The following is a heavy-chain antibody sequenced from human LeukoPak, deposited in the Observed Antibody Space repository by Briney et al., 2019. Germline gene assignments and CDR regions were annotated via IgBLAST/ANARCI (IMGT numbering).Heavy chain of an antibody. CDR2: ISSSGTTI. J-gene: IGHJ5*02. CDR1: GFTFSSYE. D-gene: IGHD5-18*01. V-gene: IGHV3-48*03. CDR3: ASSGYSYGFDP. Sequence: GGSLRLSCAASGFTFSSYEMIWVRQAPGKGLEWVSYISSSGTTIYYADSVKGPFTIYRDNAKNSLYLQMNSLRAEDTAVYYCASSGYSYGFDPWGQGTLVSVSS.